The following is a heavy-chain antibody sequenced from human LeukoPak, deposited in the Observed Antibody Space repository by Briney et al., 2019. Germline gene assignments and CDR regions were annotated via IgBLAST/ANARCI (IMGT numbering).Heavy chain of an antibody. CDR3: ARVGDPIQVDSFDY. J-gene: IGHJ4*02. Sequence: SETLSLTCAVYGGSFSGYYWSWIRQPPGKGLEWIGEINHSGSTNYNPSLKSRVTISVDTSKNQFSLKLSAVTAADTAVYFCARVGDPIQVDSFDYWGQGTLVTVSS. V-gene: IGHV4-34*01. CDR2: INHSGST. D-gene: IGHD1-1*01. CDR1: GGSFSGYY.